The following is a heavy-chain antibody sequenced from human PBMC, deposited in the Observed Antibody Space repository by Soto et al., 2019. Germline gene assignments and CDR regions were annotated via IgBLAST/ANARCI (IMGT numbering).Heavy chain of an antibody. Sequence: QVQLVQSGAEVKKPGASVKVSCKASGYTFTTSDINWVRQASGQGLEWMGWMNPNSGRTDYAQKFQGRVTMTRDTSASTAYMELSNLRSEDTAVYYCARLAFITVVRGVLRYHYNYYYIDVWGKGTTVTVSS. CDR3: ARLAFITVVRGVLRYHYNYYYIDV. CDR1: GYTFTTSD. CDR2: MNPNSGRT. J-gene: IGHJ6*03. D-gene: IGHD3-10*01. V-gene: IGHV1-8*01.